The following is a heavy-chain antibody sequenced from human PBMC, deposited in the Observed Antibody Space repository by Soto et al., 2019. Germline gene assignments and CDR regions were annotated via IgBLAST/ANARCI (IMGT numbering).Heavy chain of an antibody. J-gene: IGHJ1*01. CDR3: ARASGYDFWSGYLPRRGYFQH. V-gene: IGHV3-30-3*01. CDR2: ISYDGSNK. Sequence: GGSLRLSCAASGFTFSSYAMHWVRQAPGKGLEWVAVISYDGSNKYYADSVKGRFTISRDNSKNTLYLQMNSLRAEDTAVYYCARASGYDFWSGYLPRRGYFQHWGQGTLVTVSS. CDR1: GFTFSSYA. D-gene: IGHD3-3*01.